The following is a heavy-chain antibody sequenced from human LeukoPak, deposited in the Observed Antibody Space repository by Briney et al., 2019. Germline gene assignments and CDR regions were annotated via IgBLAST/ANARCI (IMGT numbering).Heavy chain of an antibody. J-gene: IGHJ3*02. Sequence: GGSLRLSCAASGFTFSSYGMHWVRQAPGKGLEWVAVISYDGSNKYYADSVKGRFTISRDNSKNTLYLQMNSLRAEDTAVYYCARVAGATSFGIWGQGTMVTVSS. D-gene: IGHD1-26*01. V-gene: IGHV3-30*03. CDR1: GFTFSSYG. CDR3: ARVAGATSFGI. CDR2: ISYDGSNK.